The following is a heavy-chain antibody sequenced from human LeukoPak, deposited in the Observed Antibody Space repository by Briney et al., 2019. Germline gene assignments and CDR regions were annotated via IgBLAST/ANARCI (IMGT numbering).Heavy chain of an antibody. Sequence: ASVKVSCKASGYTFTGYYMHWVRQAPGQGLEWMGSINPNSGGTNYSQNSQGRGTTTWDAAFSTAYMVLSRLRSDDTAVYCCASSHKGAAVEDYWGQGTLVTVSS. J-gene: IGHJ4*02. CDR1: GYTFTGYY. V-gene: IGHV1-2*02. D-gene: IGHD6-13*01. CDR2: INPNSGGT. CDR3: ASSHKGAAVEDY.